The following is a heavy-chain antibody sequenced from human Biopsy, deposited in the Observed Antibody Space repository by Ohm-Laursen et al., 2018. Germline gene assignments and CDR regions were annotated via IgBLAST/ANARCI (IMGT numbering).Heavy chain of an antibody. CDR1: GYTFTGYH. D-gene: IGHD3-22*01. V-gene: IGHV1-2*02. J-gene: IGHJ5*02. CDR2: INAKTGDT. Sequence: SVKVSCDASGYTFTGYHVHWVRQAPGQGLEWMGWINAKTGDTNYAQKFQGRVTMTRDTSISTAYVDLSSLRSDDTAVYYCTRGGYYYDSLAYYYWFDPWGQGTLVTVSS. CDR3: TRGGYYYDSLAYYYWFDP.